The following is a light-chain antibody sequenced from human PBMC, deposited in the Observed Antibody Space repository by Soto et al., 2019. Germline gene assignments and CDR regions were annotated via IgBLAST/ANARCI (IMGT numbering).Light chain of an antibody. CDR2: DVS. J-gene: IGLJ1*01. CDR1: SSDVGGYNY. Sequence: QSALTQPASVSGSPGQSITISCTGTSSDVGGYNYVSWYQQHPGKAPKLMIYDVSNRPSGVSNRFSGSKSGNTASLTISGLQAEDEADYYCSSYTSSSTPPFGTGTRSPS. V-gene: IGLV2-14*01. CDR3: SSYTSSSTPP.